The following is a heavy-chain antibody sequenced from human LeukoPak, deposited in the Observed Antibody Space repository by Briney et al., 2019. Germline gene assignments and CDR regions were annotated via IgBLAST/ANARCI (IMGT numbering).Heavy chain of an antibody. V-gene: IGHV3-23*01. D-gene: IGHD4-11*01. Sequence: GGSLRLSCAASGLTFSSYAMSWVRQAPGKGLEWVSAISGSGGSTYYADSVKGRFAISRDNSKNTLYLQMNSLRAEDTAVYYCAREGVTYYYYYGMDVWGQGTTVTVSS. CDR1: GLTFSSYA. J-gene: IGHJ6*02. CDR3: AREGVTYYYYYGMDV. CDR2: ISGSGGST.